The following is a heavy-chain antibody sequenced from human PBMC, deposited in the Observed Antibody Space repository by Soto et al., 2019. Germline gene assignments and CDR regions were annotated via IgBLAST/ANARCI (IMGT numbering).Heavy chain of an antibody. V-gene: IGHV6-1*01. J-gene: IGHJ6*03. CDR3: ARGTVVVAATRVYYYYIDV. D-gene: IGHD2-15*01. Sequence: SQTLSLTCAISGDSVSSNSAAWSWIRQSPSRGLEWLGRTYYRSKWSNDYAVSVKSRITINPDTSKNQFTLQLNSVTPEDTAVYYCARGTVVVAATRVYYYYIDVWVKGTAVTISS. CDR2: TYYRSKWSN. CDR1: GDSVSSNSAA.